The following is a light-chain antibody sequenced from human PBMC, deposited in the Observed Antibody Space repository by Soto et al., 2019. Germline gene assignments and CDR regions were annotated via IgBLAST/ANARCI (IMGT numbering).Light chain of an antibody. Sequence: QSVLIQPPSASGTPGQRVTISCSGSSSNIGSKTVNWFQQLPGTAPRLLIYSDNQRPSGVPDRFSGSRSGTSASLAISGLQSDDEADFYSAAWDDSLEAWVFGGGTKLTVL. CDR1: SSNIGSKT. V-gene: IGLV1-44*01. CDR2: SDN. J-gene: IGLJ3*02. CDR3: AAWDDSLEAWV.